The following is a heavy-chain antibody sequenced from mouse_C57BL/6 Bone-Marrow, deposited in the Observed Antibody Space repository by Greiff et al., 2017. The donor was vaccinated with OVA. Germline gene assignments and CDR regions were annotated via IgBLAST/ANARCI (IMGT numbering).Heavy chain of an antibody. CDR2: IRNKANNHAT. Sequence: EVQRVESGGGLVQPGGSMKLSCAASGFTFSDAWMDWVRQSPEKGLEWVAEIRNKANNHATYYAESVKGRFTISRDDSKSSVYLQMNSLRAEDTGIYYCTRPPNRYGSSYSDYWGQGTTLTVSS. CDR1: GFTFSDAW. J-gene: IGHJ2*01. D-gene: IGHD1-1*01. V-gene: IGHV6-6*01. CDR3: TRPPNRYGSSYSDY.